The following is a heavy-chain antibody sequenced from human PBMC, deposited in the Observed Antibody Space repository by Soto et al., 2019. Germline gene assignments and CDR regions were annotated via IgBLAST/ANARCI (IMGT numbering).Heavy chain of an antibody. CDR2: TLYRSQWYN. Sequence: QVQLQPSGPGLVKPSQTLSLTCAISGDSVSSSTAAWNWIRQSPSRGLEWLGRTLYRSQWYNDYAVSMKGRITVDPDTSKNQFSLHLNSVTPEDTAVYYCARGGKYAFDIWGQGTMVTVSS. CDR1: GDSVSSSTAA. V-gene: IGHV6-1*01. CDR3: ARGGKYAFDI. J-gene: IGHJ3*02.